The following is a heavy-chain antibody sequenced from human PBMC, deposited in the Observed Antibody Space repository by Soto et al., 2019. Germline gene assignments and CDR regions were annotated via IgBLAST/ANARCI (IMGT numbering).Heavy chain of an antibody. D-gene: IGHD3-3*01. J-gene: IGHJ4*02. Sequence: GGSLRLSCVASGFTFSSYAMHWVRQAPGKGLEWVAVISYDGSNKYYADSVKGRFTISRDNSKNTLYLQMNSLRAEDTAVYYCARDYDFWSGRDYWGQGTLVTVSS. V-gene: IGHV3-30-3*01. CDR2: ISYDGSNK. CDR3: ARDYDFWSGRDY. CDR1: GFTFSSYA.